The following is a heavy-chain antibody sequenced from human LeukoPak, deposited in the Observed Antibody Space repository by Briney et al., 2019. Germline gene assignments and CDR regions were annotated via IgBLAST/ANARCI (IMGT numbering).Heavy chain of an antibody. CDR2: ISSSSSYI. Sequence: GGSLRLSCAASGFTFSSYSMNWVRQAPGKGLEWVSSISSSSSYIYYADSVKGRFTISRDNAKNSLYLQMNSLRAEDTAVCYCAREGGSWPMDFDYWGQGTLVTVSS. V-gene: IGHV3-21*01. J-gene: IGHJ4*02. D-gene: IGHD6-13*01. CDR3: AREGGSWPMDFDY. CDR1: GFTFSSYS.